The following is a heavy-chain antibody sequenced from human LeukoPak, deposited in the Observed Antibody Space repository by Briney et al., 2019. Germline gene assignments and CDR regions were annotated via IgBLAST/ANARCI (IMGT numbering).Heavy chain of an antibody. J-gene: IGHJ5*02. V-gene: IGHV3-53*01. Sequence: GGSLRLSCAASGFTVSSNYMSWVRQAPGKGLEWVSVIYSGGSTYYADSVKGRFTISRDSSKNTLYLQMNSLRAEDTAVYYCARAVWFGEYNWFDPWGQGTLVTVSS. D-gene: IGHD3-10*01. CDR3: ARAVWFGEYNWFDP. CDR2: IYSGGST. CDR1: GFTVSSNY.